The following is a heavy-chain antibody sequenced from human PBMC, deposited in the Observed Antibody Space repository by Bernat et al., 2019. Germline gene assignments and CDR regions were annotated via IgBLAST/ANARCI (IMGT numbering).Heavy chain of an antibody. Sequence: PGESLQISCKSSGYSFASYWIAWVRQVPGKGLEWMGIIYPGDSDTRYSPSFQGQVTMSVDKSISTAYLQWSSLKASDTAMYYCARHITEYSSGWEGFDYWGRGTPVTVSS. CDR1: GYSFASYW. D-gene: IGHD6-19*01. CDR2: IYPGDSDT. J-gene: IGHJ4*02. V-gene: IGHV5-51*01. CDR3: ARHITEYSSGWEGFDY.